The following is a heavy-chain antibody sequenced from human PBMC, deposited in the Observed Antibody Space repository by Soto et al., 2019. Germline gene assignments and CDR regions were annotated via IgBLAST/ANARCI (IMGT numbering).Heavy chain of an antibody. CDR3: ERTQWLGTNNWFDP. D-gene: IGHD6-19*01. CDR1: GGTFSSYT. V-gene: IGHV1-69*02. Sequence: QVQLVQSGAEVKKPGSSVKVSCKASGGTFSSYTISWVRQAPGQGLEWMGRIIPILGIANYAQKFQGRVTITADKSTSTAYMERGSLRSEDTAVYYWERTQWLGTNNWFDPWGQGTLVTVSS. J-gene: IGHJ5*02. CDR2: IIPILGIA.